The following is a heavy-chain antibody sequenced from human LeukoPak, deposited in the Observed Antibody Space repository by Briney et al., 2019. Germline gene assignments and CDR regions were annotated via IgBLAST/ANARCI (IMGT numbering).Heavy chain of an antibody. CDR1: GTSITYGGDT. CDR3: ARGHWEQDTSTYAY. D-gene: IGHD1-26*01. CDR2: IYYSGTT. V-gene: IGHV4-30-4*07. J-gene: IGHJ4*02. Sequence: PSETLSLTCAVSGTSITYGGDTWNWIRQPPGKGLEWIGYIYYSGTTFYNPSFKSRVTMSLESAKNQLSLKLRSVTAADTAVYYCARGHWEQDTSTYAYWGQGSLVTVSS.